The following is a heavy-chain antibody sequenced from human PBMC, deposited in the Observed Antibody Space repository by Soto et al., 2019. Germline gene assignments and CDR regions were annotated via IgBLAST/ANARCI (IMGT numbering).Heavy chain of an antibody. Sequence: ASVKVSCKASGYTFTGYCMHWVRQAPGQGLEWMGWINPNSGGTNYAQKFQGRVTMTRDTSISTACMELSRLRSDDTAVYYCAKDAVYKDGLWLMDSWGQGTLVTVSS. D-gene: IGHD2-21*01. CDR3: AKDAVYKDGLWLMDS. CDR1: GYTFTGYC. V-gene: IGHV1-2*02. CDR2: INPNSGGT. J-gene: IGHJ5*02.